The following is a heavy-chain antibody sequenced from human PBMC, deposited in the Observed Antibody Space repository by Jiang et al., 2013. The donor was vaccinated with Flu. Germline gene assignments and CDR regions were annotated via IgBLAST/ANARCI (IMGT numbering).Heavy chain of an antibody. J-gene: IGHJ4*02. CDR1: GYTFSTYK. D-gene: IGHD4-17*01. Sequence: GAEVKKPGASVKVSCKASGYTFSTYKIHWVRQAPGQGPEWMGILNPSGGSTTYAQKFQGRVTMTRDTSTSTVYMELSSLRSEDTAVYYCARDRDNYGEDSWGQGTLVIVSS. CDR2: LNPSGGST. V-gene: IGHV1-46*01. CDR3: ARDRDNYGEDS.